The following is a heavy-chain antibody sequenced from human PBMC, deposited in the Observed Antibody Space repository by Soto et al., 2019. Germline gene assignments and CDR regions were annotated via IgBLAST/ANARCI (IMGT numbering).Heavy chain of an antibody. CDR1: GGSFSDYA. J-gene: IGHJ4*02. D-gene: IGHD2-15*01. Sequence: SVKVSCKAFGGSFSDYAISWVRQAPGQGLEWMGGIIPIFGTPNYAQKFQDRVTFTAHESTNTAYMELSRLTSEDTAVYYCARDRAPRGWSYLDLWGQGTQVTVSS. CDR2: IIPIFGTP. V-gene: IGHV1-69*13. CDR3: ARDRAPRGWSYLDL.